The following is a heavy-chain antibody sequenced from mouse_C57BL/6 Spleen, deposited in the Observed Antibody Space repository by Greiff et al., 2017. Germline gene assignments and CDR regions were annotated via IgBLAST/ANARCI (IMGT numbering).Heavy chain of an antibody. CDR2: FYPGSGSI. J-gene: IGHJ2*01. CDR3: ARHEDPLIANWEGGVYFDY. CDR1: GYTFTEYT. Sequence: QVQLQQSGAELVKPGASVKLSCKASGYTFTEYTIHWVKQRSGQGLEWIGWFYPGSGSIKYNEKFKDKATLTADKSSSTVYMELSRLTSEDSAVYCCARHEDPLIANWEGGVYFDYWGQGTTLTVSS. V-gene: IGHV1-62-2*01. D-gene: IGHD4-1*01.